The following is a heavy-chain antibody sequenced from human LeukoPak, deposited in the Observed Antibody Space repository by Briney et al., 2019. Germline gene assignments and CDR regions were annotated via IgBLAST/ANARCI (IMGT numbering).Heavy chain of an antibody. CDR2: IWYDGSNK. J-gene: IGHJ4*02. CDR3: ARDLAARSEGTDY. CDR1: GFTFSSYG. D-gene: IGHD1-26*01. V-gene: IGHV3-33*01. Sequence: PGGTLRLSCAASGFTFSSYGMHWVRQAPGKGLEWVAVIWYDGSNKYYADSVKGRFTISRDNSKNTLYLQMNSLSAEDTAVYYCARDLAARSEGTDYWGQGTLVTVSS.